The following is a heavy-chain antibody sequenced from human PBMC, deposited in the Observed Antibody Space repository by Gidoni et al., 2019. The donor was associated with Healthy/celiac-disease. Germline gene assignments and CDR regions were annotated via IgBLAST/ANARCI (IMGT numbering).Heavy chain of an antibody. J-gene: IGHJ4*02. CDR2: INHSGST. V-gene: IGHV4-34*01. D-gene: IGHD5-12*01. CDR1: GGSFSGYY. CDR3: AIGREMATIRGVYYFDY. Sequence: QVQLQQWGAGLLKPSETLSLTCAVYGGSFSGYYWSWIRQPPGKGLEWIGEINHSGSTNYNPSLKSRVTISVDTSKNQFSLKLSSVTAADTAVYYCAIGREMATIRGVYYFDYWGQGTLVTVSS.